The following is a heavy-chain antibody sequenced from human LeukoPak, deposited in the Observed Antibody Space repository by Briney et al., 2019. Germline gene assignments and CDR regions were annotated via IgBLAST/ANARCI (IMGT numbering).Heavy chain of an antibody. D-gene: IGHD2-8*01. CDR2: INPNDGAT. CDR3: ARDRATYGPEYDD. CDR1: GYTISGYF. V-gene: IGHV1-2*02. J-gene: IGHJ4*02. Sequence: ASVKVSCKASGYTISGYFIHWVRQAPGQGLEWLGWINPNDGATNCAQKFQDRVTMTRDPSITTAYMELTSLTSDDTALYYCARDRATYGPEYDDWGQGTLVTVSS.